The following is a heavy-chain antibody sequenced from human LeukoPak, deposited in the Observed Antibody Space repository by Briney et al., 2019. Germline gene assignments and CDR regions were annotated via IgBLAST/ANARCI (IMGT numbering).Heavy chain of an antibody. CDR3: AKDRGGTYYNYYYGMDV. Sequence: GGSLRLSCAASGFTFSSYAMSWVRQAPGKGLEWVSVISGSGGSTYYADSVKGRFAISRDNSKNSLYLQMNSLRTEDTAVYYCAKDRGGTYYNYYYGMDVWGQGTTVTVSS. V-gene: IGHV3-23*01. CDR2: ISGSGGST. D-gene: IGHD1-26*01. J-gene: IGHJ6*02. CDR1: GFTFSSYA.